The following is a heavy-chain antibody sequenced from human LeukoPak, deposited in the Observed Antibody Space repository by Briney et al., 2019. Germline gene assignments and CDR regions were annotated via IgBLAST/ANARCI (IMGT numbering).Heavy chain of an antibody. CDR3: ARNQMGFDY. Sequence: GGSLRLSCAASGFTFSSYAMHWVRQAPGKGLEWVAVISYDGSNKYYADSVKGRFTISRDNSKNTLYLQMNSLRPEDTAVYYCARNQMGFDYWGQGTLVTVSS. CDR1: GFTFSSYA. J-gene: IGHJ4*02. D-gene: IGHD1-26*01. V-gene: IGHV3-30*04. CDR2: ISYDGSNK.